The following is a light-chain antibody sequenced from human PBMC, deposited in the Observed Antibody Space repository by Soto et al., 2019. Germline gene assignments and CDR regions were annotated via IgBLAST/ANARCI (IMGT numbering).Light chain of an antibody. CDR2: GAS. V-gene: IGKV3-15*01. CDR3: QQNNNWTPLT. Sequence: EIVMTQSPATLSVSPGERATLSCRASQSVSSNLAWYQQKPGQAPRLLVYGASTRATGIPARFSGSGSGTEFTLTISSLQSEDFALYYCQQNNNWTPLTFGGGTKVEIK. CDR1: QSVSSN. J-gene: IGKJ4*01.